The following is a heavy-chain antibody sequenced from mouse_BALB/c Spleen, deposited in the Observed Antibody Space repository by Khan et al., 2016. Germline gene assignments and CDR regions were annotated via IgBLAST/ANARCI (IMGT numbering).Heavy chain of an antibody. D-gene: IGHD3-3*01. CDR3: TGGWGWFAY. V-gene: IGHV1-15*01. J-gene: IGHJ3*01. CDR1: AYTFTDYE. Sequence: QVQLKQSGAELVRPGASVKLSCKALAYTFTDYEMHWVKQTPVHGLEWIGAIHPGSGGTAYNQKFKDKATLTADKSSSTAYMELSSLTSEDSTVCSCTGGWGWFAYWGQGTLVTVSA. CDR2: IHPGSGGT.